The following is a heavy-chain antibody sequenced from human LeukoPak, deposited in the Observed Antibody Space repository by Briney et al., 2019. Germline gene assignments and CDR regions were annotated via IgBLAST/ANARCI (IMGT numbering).Heavy chain of an antibody. J-gene: IGHJ4*02. CDR3: ARFDFWSGSGFDY. D-gene: IGHD3-3*01. CDR2: IEQDGSEK. CDR1: GFTFSSYW. Sequence: GVLRLSCAASGFTFSSYWMSWVRQAPGKGLEWVANIEQDGSEKYYVDSVKGRFTISRDNAKNSLYLQMNSLRAEDTAVYYCARFDFWSGSGFDYWGQGTLVTVSS. V-gene: IGHV3-7*01.